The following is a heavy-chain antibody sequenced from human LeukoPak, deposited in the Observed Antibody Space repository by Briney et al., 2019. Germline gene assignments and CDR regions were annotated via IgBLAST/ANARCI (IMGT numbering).Heavy chain of an antibody. CDR3: ARQSYFGAFDI. CDR1: GGSISSYY. V-gene: IGHV4-59*01. Sequence: SETLSLTCTLSGGSISSYYWSWIRQPPGKGLEWIGYIYYSGSTNYNPSLKSRVTISVDTSKNQFSLKLSSVTSADTAVYYCARQSYFGAFDIWGQGTMVTVSS. CDR2: IYYSGST. D-gene: IGHD1-26*01. J-gene: IGHJ3*02.